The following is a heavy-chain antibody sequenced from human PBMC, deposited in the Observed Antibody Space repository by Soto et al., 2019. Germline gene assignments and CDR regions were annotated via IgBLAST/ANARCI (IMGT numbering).Heavy chain of an antibody. CDR2: IKQDGSEK. V-gene: IGHV3-7*03. D-gene: IGHD3-3*01. CDR1: GFTLSSYW. CDR3: ARVESGSPFYDFWSGYPQYFDY. Sequence: EVQLVESGGGLVQPGGSLRLSCAASGFTLSSYWMSWVRQAPGKGLEWVANIKQDGSEKYYVDSVKGRFTISRDNAKNSLYLQMNSLRAEDTAVYYCARVESGSPFYDFWSGYPQYFDYWGQGTLVTVSS. J-gene: IGHJ4*02.